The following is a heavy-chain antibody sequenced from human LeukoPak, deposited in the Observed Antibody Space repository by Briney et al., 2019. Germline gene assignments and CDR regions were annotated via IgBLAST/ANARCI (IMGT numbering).Heavy chain of an antibody. Sequence: SETLSLTCTVSGGSISSYYWSWIRQPPGKGLERIGYIYYSGSTNYNPSLKSRVTISVDTSKNQFSLKLSSVTAADTAVYYCARRGYSGYGDFDYWGQGTLVTVSS. CDR3: ARRGYSGYGDFDY. J-gene: IGHJ4*02. V-gene: IGHV4-59*01. CDR1: GGSISSYY. CDR2: IYYSGST. D-gene: IGHD5-12*01.